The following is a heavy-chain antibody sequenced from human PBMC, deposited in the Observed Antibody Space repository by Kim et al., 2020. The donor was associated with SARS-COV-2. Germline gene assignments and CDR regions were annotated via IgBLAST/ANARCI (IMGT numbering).Heavy chain of an antibody. CDR3: AKNHPSSGWPTFYY. CDR1: GYSINTFA. D-gene: IGHD6-19*01. CDR2: FTYFDGRT. Sequence: GGSLRLSCAASGYSINTFAMSWVRQAPGKGLEWVSAFTYFDGRTYYADSVRGRFTISRDNSKNTVYLQMDSLRAEDTGLYYCAKNHPSSGWPTFYYWGKGTKVTVST. J-gene: IGHJ4*02. V-gene: IGHV3-23*01.